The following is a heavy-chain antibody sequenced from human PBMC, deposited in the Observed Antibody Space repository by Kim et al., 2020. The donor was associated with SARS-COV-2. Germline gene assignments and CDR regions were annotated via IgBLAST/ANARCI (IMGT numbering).Heavy chain of an antibody. Sequence: GGSLRLSCAASGFTFSSYSMNWVRQAPGKGLEWVSSISSSSSYIYYADSVKGRFTISRDNAKNSLYLQMNSLRAEDTAVYYCARDEASSYVRWYYYYYYMDVWGKGTTVTVSS. D-gene: IGHD6-6*01. CDR1: GFTFSSYS. V-gene: IGHV3-21*01. J-gene: IGHJ6*03. CDR2: ISSSSSYI. CDR3: ARDEASSYVRWYYYYYYMDV.